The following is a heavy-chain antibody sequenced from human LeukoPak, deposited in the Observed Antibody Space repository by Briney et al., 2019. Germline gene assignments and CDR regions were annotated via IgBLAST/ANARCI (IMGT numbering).Heavy chain of an antibody. CDR2: IHHNGRP. V-gene: IGHV4-34*01. CDR1: GGSFSGYY. Sequence: SETLSLTCAVYGGSFSGYYWSWIRQPPGQGLEWIGEIHHNGRPNFNPSLKRRVTILGDTSSNQISLMRSAVTAADAAVYYCARGRLPGYFFDYWGRGNLVTVSS. CDR3: ARGRLPGYFFDY. D-gene: IGHD2-21*02. J-gene: IGHJ4*02.